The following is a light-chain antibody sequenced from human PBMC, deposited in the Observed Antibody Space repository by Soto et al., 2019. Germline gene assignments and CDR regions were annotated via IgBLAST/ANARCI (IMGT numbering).Light chain of an antibody. CDR3: ISYTSSSTWV. V-gene: IGLV2-14*01. CDR1: SSDVGGYNY. J-gene: IGLJ3*02. Sequence: QSALTQPASVSGSPGQSIIISCTGTSSDVGGYNYVSWYQQHPGKAPKLMIYEVSNRPSGVSDRFSGSRSGNTASLTISGLQAEDESDYYCISYTSSSTWVFGGGTQLTVL. CDR2: EVS.